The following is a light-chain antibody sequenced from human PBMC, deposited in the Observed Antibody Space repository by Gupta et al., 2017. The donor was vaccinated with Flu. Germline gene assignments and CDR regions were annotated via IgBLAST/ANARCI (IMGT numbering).Light chain of an antibody. CDR1: SSNIGAGYD. Sequence: QSVLTQPPSVSGAPGQRVPISCTGSSSNIGAGYDVHWYQQLPGTAPKLLIYGNSKRPSGVPYRFSGSKSGTSASLAITGLQAEDEADYYCQSYDSSLSGWVFGGGTKLTVL. CDR3: QSYDSSLSGWV. J-gene: IGLJ3*02. V-gene: IGLV1-40*01. CDR2: GNS.